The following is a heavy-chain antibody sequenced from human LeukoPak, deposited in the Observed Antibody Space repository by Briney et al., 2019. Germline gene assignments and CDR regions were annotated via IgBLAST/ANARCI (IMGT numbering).Heavy chain of an antibody. Sequence: SETLSLTCIVSGGSIGTLYWNWIRQVPGKGLGWIGFIDYHGNTKYNPSLKSRVTMSVDTSVDQVSLRLTSVTAADTAIYFCATASGRSFWLDPWGQGRLVTVSS. V-gene: IGHV4-59*11. CDR1: GGSIGTLY. J-gene: IGHJ5*02. CDR3: ATASGRSFWLDP. D-gene: IGHD2-15*01. CDR2: IDYHGNT.